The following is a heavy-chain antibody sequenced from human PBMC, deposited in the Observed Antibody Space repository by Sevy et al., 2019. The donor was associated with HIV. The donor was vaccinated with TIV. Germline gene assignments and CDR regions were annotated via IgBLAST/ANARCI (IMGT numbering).Heavy chain of an antibody. Sequence: GGSLRLSCAASGFTFSNYNMNWVRQAPGKGLEWVSSISSSSTDIYYADSVKGRFTISRDNAKNSLYLQMNSLRAEDTAVYYSARGLWFGELGRWFDPWGQGTLVTVSS. J-gene: IGHJ5*02. CDR1: GFTFSNYN. V-gene: IGHV3-21*01. CDR3: ARGLWFGELGRWFDP. D-gene: IGHD3-10*01. CDR2: ISSSSTDI.